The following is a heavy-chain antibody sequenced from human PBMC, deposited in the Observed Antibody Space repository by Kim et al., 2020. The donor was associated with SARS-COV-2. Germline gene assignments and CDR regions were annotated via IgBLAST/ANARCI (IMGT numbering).Heavy chain of an antibody. V-gene: IGHV3-48*02. CDR3: ASDLETRKSAGSWYLDY. CDR2: ISSSSSTI. J-gene: IGHJ4*02. Sequence: GGSLRLSCAASGFTFSSYSMNWVRQAPGKGLEWVSYISSSSSTIYYADSVKGRFTISRDNAKNSLYLQMNSLRDEDTAVYYCASDLETRKSAGSWYLDYWGQGTLVTVSP. CDR1: GFTFSSYS. D-gene: IGHD2-15*01.